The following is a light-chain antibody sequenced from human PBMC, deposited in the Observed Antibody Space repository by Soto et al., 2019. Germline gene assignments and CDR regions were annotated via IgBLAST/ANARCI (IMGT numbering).Light chain of an antibody. Sequence: DIQMTQSPSTLSASVGDRVTITCRASQSISTSLAWYQQKPGKAPKVLIYKASSLESGVPSRFSGSGSGTEFTITISSLQTDDFATYYCEHFDSYLTCGQVTKVEIK. CDR1: QSISTS. CDR3: EHFDSYLT. V-gene: IGKV1-5*03. J-gene: IGKJ1*01. CDR2: KAS.